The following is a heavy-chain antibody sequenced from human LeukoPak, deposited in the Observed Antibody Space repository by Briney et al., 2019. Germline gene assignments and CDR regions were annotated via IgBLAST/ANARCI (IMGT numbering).Heavy chain of an antibody. D-gene: IGHD6-6*01. CDR1: GGSISSYY. V-gene: IGHV4-4*07. CDR2: IHTSGNT. Sequence: PSETLSLTCTVSGGSISSYYWSWIRQPAGKGLEWIGRIHTSGNTDYNPSLKSRVTMSVDTSKNQFSLKLSSVTAADTAVYYCAREGSMTARPFVSIDYWGQGTPVTISS. CDR3: AREGSMTARPFVSIDY. J-gene: IGHJ4*02.